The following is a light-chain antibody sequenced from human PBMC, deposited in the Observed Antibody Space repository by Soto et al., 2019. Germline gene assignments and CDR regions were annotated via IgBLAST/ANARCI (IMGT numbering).Light chain of an antibody. CDR2: DAS. V-gene: IGKV3-11*01. CDR1: HSVTNY. J-gene: IGKJ5*01. CDR3: QQRSNRPIT. Sequence: EKVLTQSVGAVSLSPGERATLSCRASHSVTNYIAWYQQRPGQAPRLLIYDASNRATGVPARFSGSGSGTDFTLTISSLEPEDFTVYYCQQRSNRPITFGQGTRLEIK.